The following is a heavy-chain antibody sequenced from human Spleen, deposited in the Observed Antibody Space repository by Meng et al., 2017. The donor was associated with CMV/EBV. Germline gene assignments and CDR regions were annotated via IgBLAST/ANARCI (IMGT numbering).Heavy chain of an antibody. CDR1: EFTFSSHA. J-gene: IGHJ4*02. D-gene: IGHD1-26*01. CDR2: ISDTT. CDR3: ARGKNSGVYRYSFDC. Sequence: CAASEFTFSSHAMAWVRQAPGKGLEWVSGISDTTYYADSVRGRFTISGDNSKNTLYLQMNSLSDDDTAVYFCARGKNSGVYRYSFDCWGQGTLVTVSS. V-gene: IGHV3-23*01.